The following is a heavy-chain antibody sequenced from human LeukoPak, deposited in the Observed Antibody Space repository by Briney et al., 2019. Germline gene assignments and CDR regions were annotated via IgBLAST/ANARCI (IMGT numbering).Heavy chain of an antibody. J-gene: IGHJ4*02. CDR3: TRAGVEMAYFDY. V-gene: IGHV4-38-2*02. D-gene: IGHD5-24*01. Sequence: PSETLSLTCTVSGYSISSGYYWGWIRQPPGKGLEWIGSIYHSGSTYYNPSLKSRVTISVDTSKNQFSLKLSSVTAADTAVYYCTRAGVEMAYFDYWGQGTLVTVSS. CDR1: GYSISSGYY. CDR2: IYHSGST.